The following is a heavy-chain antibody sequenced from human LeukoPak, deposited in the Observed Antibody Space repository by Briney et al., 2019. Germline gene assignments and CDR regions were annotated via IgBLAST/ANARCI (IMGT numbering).Heavy chain of an antibody. D-gene: IGHD3-22*01. CDR1: GVAISSSSYY. V-gene: IGHV4-39*01. Sequence: SETLSLTCTVSGVAISSSSYYWGWIRQPPGKGLEWIGSIYYSGSTYYNPSLKSRVTISVDTSKNQFSLKLNSVTAADTAVYYYARRPYYYDSRDTGQRDYWGPGTLVTVSS. J-gene: IGHJ4*02. CDR2: IYYSGST. CDR3: ARRPYYYDSRDTGQRDY.